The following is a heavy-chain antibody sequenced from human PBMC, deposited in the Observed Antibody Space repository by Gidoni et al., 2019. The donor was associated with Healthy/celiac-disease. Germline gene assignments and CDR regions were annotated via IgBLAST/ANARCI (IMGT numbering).Heavy chain of an antibody. CDR2: ISAYNGNT. V-gene: IGHV1-18*01. Sequence: PGQGLEWMGWISAYNGNTNYAQKLQGRVTMTTDTSTSTAYMELRSLRSDDTAVYYCARECHYYDSSGSAHFDYWGQGTLVTVSS. D-gene: IGHD3-22*01. CDR3: ARECHYYDSSGSAHFDY. J-gene: IGHJ4*02.